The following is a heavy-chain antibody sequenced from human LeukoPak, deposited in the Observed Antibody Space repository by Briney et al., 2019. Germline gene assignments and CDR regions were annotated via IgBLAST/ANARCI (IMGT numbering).Heavy chain of an antibody. Sequence: PSETLSLTCTVSGGSISSSGYYWGWIRQPPGKGLEWIGYIYYSGSTNYNPSLKSRVTISVDTSKNQFSLKLSSVTAADTAVYYCATSITYYYYGMDVWGQGTTVTVSS. CDR1: GGSISSSGYY. J-gene: IGHJ6*02. V-gene: IGHV4-61*05. CDR3: ATSITYYYYGMDV. CDR2: IYYSGST.